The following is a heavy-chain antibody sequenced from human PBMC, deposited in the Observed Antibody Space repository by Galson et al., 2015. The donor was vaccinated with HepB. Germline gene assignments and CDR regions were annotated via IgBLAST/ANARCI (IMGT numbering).Heavy chain of an antibody. V-gene: IGHV3-30*18. Sequence: LRLSCAASGFTFSRYGMHWVRQAPGKGLEWGAVISYDGGNKYYADSVKGRFTNSRDNSKNTLYLQMNSLRAEDTALYYCSKDHQPTGEWYFDLWGRGTLVAVSS. CDR2: ISYDGGNK. J-gene: IGHJ2*01. D-gene: IGHD7-27*01. CDR1: GFTFSRYG. CDR3: SKDHQPTGEWYFDL.